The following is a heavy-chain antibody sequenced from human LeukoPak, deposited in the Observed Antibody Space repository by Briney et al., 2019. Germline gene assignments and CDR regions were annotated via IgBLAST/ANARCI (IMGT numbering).Heavy chain of an antibody. CDR3: ARGPSITMVRGGQWYYYMDV. V-gene: IGHV1-46*01. D-gene: IGHD3-10*01. Sequence: ASVKVSCKASGYTFTSYYIHWVRQAPGQGLEWMGLINPSGGSTNYAQKFQGRVTMTRDTSMSTVYMELSSLRSEDTAVYYCARGPSITMVRGGQWYYYMDVWGKGTTVTISS. CDR1: GYTFTSYY. J-gene: IGHJ6*03. CDR2: INPSGGST.